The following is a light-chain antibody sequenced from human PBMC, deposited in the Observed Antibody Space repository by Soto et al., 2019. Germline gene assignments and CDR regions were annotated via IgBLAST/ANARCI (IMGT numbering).Light chain of an antibody. CDR2: AAS. Sequence: DIQMTQSPSSLSASVGDRVTITCRASQTINSYLNWYQHKPGKAPKLLIYAASSLQGGVRCRFSGSGSGTDFPLTISTLQPEDFATYYCQQSYSTPRTFGQGTKVEVK. V-gene: IGKV1-39*01. J-gene: IGKJ1*01. CDR3: QQSYSTPRT. CDR1: QTINSY.